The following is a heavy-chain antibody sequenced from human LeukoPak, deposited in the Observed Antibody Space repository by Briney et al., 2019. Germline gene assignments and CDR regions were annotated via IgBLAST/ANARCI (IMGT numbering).Heavy chain of an antibody. CDR1: GASLSSYY. CDR2: ISDTGKT. CDR3: ATGYYEPFAT. D-gene: IGHD1-26*01. V-gene: IGHV4-59*01. J-gene: IGHJ5*02. Sequence: SETLSLTCNVSGASLSSYYWDWLRQSPGRGLEWIGYISDTGKTDPNPSLKSRVTISLATSKNQFSLRLTSVTAAGSAVYFCATGYYEPFATWGPGIMVSVSS.